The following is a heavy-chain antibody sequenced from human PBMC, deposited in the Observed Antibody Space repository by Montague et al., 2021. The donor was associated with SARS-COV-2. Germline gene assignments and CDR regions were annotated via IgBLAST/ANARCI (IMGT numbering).Heavy chain of an antibody. CDR1: GGSISTGSYY. Sequence: TLSLTCTVSGGSISTGSYYWSWIRQPAGKGLEWIGRIYTSGSTSYXPSLKSRVTISVDTSKNQFSLKLSSVTAADTAVYYCARGPHYDILTSYYKDGMDVWGQGTTVTVSS. V-gene: IGHV4-61*02. J-gene: IGHJ6*02. CDR3: ARGPHYDILTSYYKDGMDV. CDR2: IYTSGST. D-gene: IGHD3-9*01.